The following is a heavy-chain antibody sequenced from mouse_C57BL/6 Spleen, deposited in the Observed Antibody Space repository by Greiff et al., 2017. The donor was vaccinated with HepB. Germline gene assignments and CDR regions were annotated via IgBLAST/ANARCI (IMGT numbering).Heavy chain of an antibody. V-gene: IGHV1-80*01. J-gene: IGHJ3*01. Sequence: VQLQQSGAELVKPGASVKISCKASGYAFSSYWMNWVKQRPGKGLEWIGQIYPGDGDTNYNGKFKGKATLTADKSSSTAYMQLSSLTSEDSAVYFGARSEDYYYGTSSPWFAYWGQGTLVTVSA. CDR1: GYAFSSYW. D-gene: IGHD1-1*01. CDR2: IYPGDGDT. CDR3: ARSEDYYYGTSSPWFAY.